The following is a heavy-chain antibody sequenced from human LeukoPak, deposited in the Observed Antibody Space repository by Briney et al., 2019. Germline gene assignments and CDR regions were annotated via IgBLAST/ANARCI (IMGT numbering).Heavy chain of an antibody. D-gene: IGHD6-19*01. CDR1: GGTFSSYA. V-gene: IGHV1-69*06. Sequence: SVKVSCKASGGTFSSYAISWVRQAPGQGLEWMGGIIPIFGTANYAQKFQSRVTITADKSASTAYMELSSLRSEDTAVYYCASAALVFSGWYEDYWGQGTLVTVSS. CDR2: IIPIFGTA. CDR3: ASAALVFSGWYEDY. J-gene: IGHJ4*02.